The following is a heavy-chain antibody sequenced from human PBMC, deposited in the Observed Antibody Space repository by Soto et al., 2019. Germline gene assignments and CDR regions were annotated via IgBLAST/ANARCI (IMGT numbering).Heavy chain of an antibody. CDR1: GGSITSNW. D-gene: IGHD3-9*01. J-gene: IGHJ5*02. Sequence: QVQLQESGPGLVNPSGTLSLTCAVSGGSITSNWWSWVRQPPGKGLEWIGEIHHSGSFNYNPSLRSRDTISIDKSKNQLSLKLTSVTAADTAVHYCVRNDWYRFDPGGQGTLVTVSS. CDR2: IHHSGSF. V-gene: IGHV4-4*02. CDR3: VRNDWYRFDP.